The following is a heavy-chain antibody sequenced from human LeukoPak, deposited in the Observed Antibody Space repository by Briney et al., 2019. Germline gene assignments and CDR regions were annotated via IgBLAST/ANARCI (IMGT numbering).Heavy chain of an antibody. CDR2: INPSGGT. V-gene: IGHV1-46*01. D-gene: IGHD2-15*01. CDR3: ARDCSGGRCLHGWDGMDV. Sequence: GASVKVSCKASGYTFSIYNMHWVRQAPGQGLEWMGIINPSGGTSYAQKLQGRITMTRDTSTSTLLMELSSLRSEDTAVYYCARDCSGGRCLHGWDGMDVWGQGTTVIVSS. J-gene: IGHJ6*02. CDR1: GYTFSIYN.